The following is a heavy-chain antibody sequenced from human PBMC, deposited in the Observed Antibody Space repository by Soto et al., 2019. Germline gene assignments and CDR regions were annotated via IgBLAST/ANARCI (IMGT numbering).Heavy chain of an antibody. Sequence: SLRLSCAASGFTFSSNAMHWVRQAPGKGLEWVAVISYDGSNDYYAESMKGRFTISRDNSKNTLYLQMNSLRAEDTAIYYCAREPGEYRSLFRGGMDVWGQGTTVTVSS. CDR3: AREPGEYRSLFRGGMDV. CDR1: GFTFSSNA. D-gene: IGHD6-6*01. J-gene: IGHJ6*02. CDR2: ISYDGSND. V-gene: IGHV3-30-3*01.